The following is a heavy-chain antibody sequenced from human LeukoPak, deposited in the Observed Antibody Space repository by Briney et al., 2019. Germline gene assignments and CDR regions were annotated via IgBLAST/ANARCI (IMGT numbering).Heavy chain of an antibody. CDR1: GFTFSSHS. V-gene: IGHV3-21*04. J-gene: IGHJ6*03. Sequence: GGSLRLSCAASGFTFSSHSMNWVRQAPGKGLEWVSSISSSSSYIYYADSVKGRFTISRDNSKNTLYLQMNSLRAEDTAVYYCARHGSITMVRGKRRYYYMDVWGKGTTVTISS. CDR2: ISSSSSYI. D-gene: IGHD3-10*01. CDR3: ARHGSITMVRGKRRYYYMDV.